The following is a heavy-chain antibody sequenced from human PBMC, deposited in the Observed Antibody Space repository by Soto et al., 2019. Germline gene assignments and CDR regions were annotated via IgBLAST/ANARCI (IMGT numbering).Heavy chain of an antibody. J-gene: IGHJ6*02. V-gene: IGHV1-69*01. Sequence: VKVSCKASGGTFSSYAISWVRQAPGQGLEWMGGIIPIFGTANYAQKFQGRVTITADESTSTAYMELSSLRSEDTAVYYCARGSIFGVVIHYYYYGMDVWGQGTTVTVS. CDR1: GGTFSSYA. CDR3: ARGSIFGVVIHYYYYGMDV. D-gene: IGHD3-3*01. CDR2: IIPIFGTA.